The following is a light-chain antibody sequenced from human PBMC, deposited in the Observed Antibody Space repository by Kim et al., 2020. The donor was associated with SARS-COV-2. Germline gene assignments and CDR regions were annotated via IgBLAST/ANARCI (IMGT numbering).Light chain of an antibody. J-gene: IGLJ2*01. V-gene: IGLV1-44*01. Sequence: GQGVAISFSGTHSNIGPHSVNWFQQLPGTAPKLLIYANNRRPSGVSDRFSGSKSGTSASLTISGLQPADEAHYYCATSYDSLNGVIFGGGTKLTVL. CDR3: ATSYDSLNGVI. CDR2: ANN. CDR1: HSNIGPHS.